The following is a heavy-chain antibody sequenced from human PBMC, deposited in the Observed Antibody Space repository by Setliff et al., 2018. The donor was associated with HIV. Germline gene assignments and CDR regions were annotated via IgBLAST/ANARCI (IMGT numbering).Heavy chain of an antibody. J-gene: IGHJ4*01. CDR3: VRDSASGMFDY. CDR1: GFTFSNAW. CDR2: VKSMTEGGPT. Sequence: GGSLRLSCAASGFTFSNAWMNWVRQAPGGGLEWVGRVKSMTEGGPTDYAAPVRGRFIISRDDSKSTVYLQMNTLKIEDTGLYYCVRDSASGMFDYWGQGTLVTVSS. D-gene: IGHD6-25*01. V-gene: IGHV3-15*07.